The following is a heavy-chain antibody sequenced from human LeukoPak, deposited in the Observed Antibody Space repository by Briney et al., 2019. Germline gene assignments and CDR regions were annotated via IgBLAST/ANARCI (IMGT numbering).Heavy chain of an antibody. CDR2: INQDGSGK. CDR3: AEGILC. V-gene: IGHV3-7*01. D-gene: IGHD1-14*01. CDR1: GFTFSRHW. Sequence: GGSLRLSCATSGFTFSRHWMSWVRQAPGKGLEWVANINQDGSGKYYVDSVKSRFTISRDNAKNSLYLQMNSLRSEDTAIYYCAEGILCWGQGNLVTLS. J-gene: IGHJ4*02.